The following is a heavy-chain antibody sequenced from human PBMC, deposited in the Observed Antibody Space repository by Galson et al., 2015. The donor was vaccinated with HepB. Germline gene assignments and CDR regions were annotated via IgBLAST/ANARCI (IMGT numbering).Heavy chain of an antibody. Sequence: SLRLSCAASGFTFSGYAMHWVRQAPGKGLEYVSAISSNGGSTYYADSVKGRFTISRDNSKNTLYLQMSSLRAEDTAVYYCVSGYSGYHTRVGVVVTAWDYWGQGTLVTVSS. D-gene: IGHD2-21*02. CDR1: GFTFSGYA. CDR2: ISSNGGST. J-gene: IGHJ4*02. CDR3: VSGYSGYHTRVGVVVTAWDY. V-gene: IGHV3-64D*06.